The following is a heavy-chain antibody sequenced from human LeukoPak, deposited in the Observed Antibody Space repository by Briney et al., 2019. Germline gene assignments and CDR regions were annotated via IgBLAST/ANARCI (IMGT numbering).Heavy chain of an antibody. J-gene: IGHJ4*02. CDR3: ARLAETSWSDFDY. CDR2: INPGDSDT. D-gene: IGHD2-2*01. CDR1: WYRLPNYW. V-gene: IGHV5-51*01. Sequence: PGESLKISRNGFWYRLPNYWIGWGRQMPGEGLEWMGIINPGDSDTRYSPSFQGQVTISADKSISTAYLQWSSLKASDTAMYYCARLAETSWSDFDYWGQGTLVTVSS.